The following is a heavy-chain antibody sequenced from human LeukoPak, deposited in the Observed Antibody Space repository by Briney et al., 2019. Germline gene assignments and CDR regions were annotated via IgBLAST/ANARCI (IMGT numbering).Heavy chain of an antibody. CDR1: GYTFTDYY. V-gene: IGHV1-69*02. CDR2: IIPILGIA. D-gene: IGHD6-19*01. J-gene: IGHJ4*02. Sequence: SVKVSCKASGYTFTDYYMHWVRQAPGQGLEWMGRIIPILGIANYAQKFQGRVTITADKSTSTAYMELSSLRSEDTAVYYCATRIAVAGTGDYWGQGTLVTVSS. CDR3: ATRIAVAGTGDY.